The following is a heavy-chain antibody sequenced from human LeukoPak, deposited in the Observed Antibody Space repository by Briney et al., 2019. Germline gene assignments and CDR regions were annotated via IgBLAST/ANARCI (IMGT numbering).Heavy chain of an antibody. Sequence: RGSLRLSCAASGFTFSSYAMSWVRQAPGKGLEWVSAISGSGGSTYYADSVKGRFTISRDNSKNTLYLQMNSLRAEDTAVYYCAKSGYDFWSGYYGYWGQGTLVTVSS. J-gene: IGHJ4*02. V-gene: IGHV3-23*01. D-gene: IGHD3-3*01. CDR1: GFTFSSYA. CDR2: ISGSGGST. CDR3: AKSGYDFWSGYYGY.